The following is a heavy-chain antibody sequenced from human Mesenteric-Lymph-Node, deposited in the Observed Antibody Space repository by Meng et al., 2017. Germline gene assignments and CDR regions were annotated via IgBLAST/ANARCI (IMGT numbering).Heavy chain of an antibody. J-gene: IGHJ4*02. CDR1: GGSISSYH. D-gene: IGHD6-19*01. CDR2: IYYSGST. CDR3: ARSYRRAFIVSAVAGPYYFDY. V-gene: IGHV4-59*01. Sequence: SETLSLTCTVSGGSISSYHWSWIRQPPGKGLEWIAYIYYSGSTNYNPSLKSRVTISVDTSKNQFSLKLSSVTAADTAVYYCARSYRRAFIVSAVAGPYYFDYWGQGTLVTVSS.